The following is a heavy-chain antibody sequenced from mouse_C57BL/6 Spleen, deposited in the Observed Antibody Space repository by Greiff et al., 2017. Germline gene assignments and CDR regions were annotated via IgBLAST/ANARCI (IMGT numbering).Heavy chain of an antibody. Sequence: EVKVVESGGGLVKPGGSLKLSCAASGFTFSDYGMHWVRQAPEKGLEWVAYISSGSSTIYYADTVKGRFTISRDNAKNTLFLQMTSLRSEDTAMYYCAKQLHYYYAMDYWGQGTSVTVSS. D-gene: IGHD2-1*01. J-gene: IGHJ4*01. CDR2: ISSGSSTI. V-gene: IGHV5-17*01. CDR3: AKQLHYYYAMDY. CDR1: GFTFSDYG.